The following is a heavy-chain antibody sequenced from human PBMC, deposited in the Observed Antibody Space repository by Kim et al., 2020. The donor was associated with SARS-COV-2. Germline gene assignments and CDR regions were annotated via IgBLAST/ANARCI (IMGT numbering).Heavy chain of an antibody. V-gene: IGHV4-31*03. CDR1: GGSISSGGYY. D-gene: IGHD3-22*01. CDR3: ARGDILYDSSGYYDY. J-gene: IGHJ4*02. Sequence: SETLSLTCTVSGGSISSGGYYWSWIRQHPGKGLEWIGYIYYSWSTYYNPSLKSRVTISVDTSKNQFSLKLSSVTAADTAVYYCARGDILYDSSGYYDYWGQGTLVTVSS. CDR2: IYYSWST.